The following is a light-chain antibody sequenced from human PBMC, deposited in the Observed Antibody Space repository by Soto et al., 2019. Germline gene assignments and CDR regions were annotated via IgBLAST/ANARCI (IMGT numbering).Light chain of an antibody. CDR2: GAS. V-gene: IGKV3-15*01. J-gene: IGKJ4*01. CDR3: QQYKNWPPLT. CDR1: QSVSSN. Sequence: EIVMTQSPATLSVSPGERATLSCRASQSVSSNLAWYQQKPGQAPRLLIYGASTMATGIPARFSGSGSGTEFTLTISSLQSEDFAVYYCQQYKNWPPLTFGGGTKVEIK.